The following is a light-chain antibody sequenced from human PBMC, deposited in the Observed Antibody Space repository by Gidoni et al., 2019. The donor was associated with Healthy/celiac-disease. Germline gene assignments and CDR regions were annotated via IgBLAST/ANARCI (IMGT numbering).Light chain of an antibody. V-gene: IGKV1-39*01. CDR2: AAS. CDR1: QSISSY. Sequence: DIQMTQSPSSLSASVGDRFTITCRASQSISSYLNWYQQKPGKAPKLLIYAASSLQSGVPSRFSGSGSGTDFTLTISSLQPEDFATYYCQQSYSTPGLTFGGGTKVEIK. J-gene: IGKJ4*01. CDR3: QQSYSTPGLT.